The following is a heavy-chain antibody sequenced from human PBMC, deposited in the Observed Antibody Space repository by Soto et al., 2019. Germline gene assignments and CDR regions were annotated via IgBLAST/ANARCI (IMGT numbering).Heavy chain of an antibody. V-gene: IGHV4-30-4*01. J-gene: IGHJ6*02. D-gene: IGHD3-16*01. CDR3: ARDLGFDYYYGMDV. CDR1: CGSIRSNDYH. CDR2: IYYNGST. Sequence: SETLSLTCTVSCGSIRSNDYHWSWIRQPPGKGLEWIGYIYYNGSTHYNPSLKSRVSISADTSKNQFSLKLTSVTAADTAVYFCARDLGFDYYYGMDVWGQGTTVTVSS.